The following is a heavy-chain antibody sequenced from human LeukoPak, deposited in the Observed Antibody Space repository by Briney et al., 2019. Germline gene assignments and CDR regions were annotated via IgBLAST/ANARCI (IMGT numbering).Heavy chain of an antibody. Sequence: GGSLRLSCAASGFTFSGSAMHWVRQASGKGLEWVGRIRSKANSYATAYAASVKGRFTISRDDSKNTAYLQMNSLKTEDTAVYYCTRRVPIAVAGTHNWFDPWGQGTLVTVSS. CDR1: GFTFSGSA. D-gene: IGHD6-19*01. CDR2: IRSKANSYAT. V-gene: IGHV3-73*01. CDR3: TRRVPIAVAGTHNWFDP. J-gene: IGHJ5*02.